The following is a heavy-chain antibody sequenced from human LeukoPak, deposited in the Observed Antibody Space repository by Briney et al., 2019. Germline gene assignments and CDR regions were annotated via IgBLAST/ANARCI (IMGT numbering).Heavy chain of an antibody. V-gene: IGHV3-21*01. CDR2: ISSSSSYI. J-gene: IGHJ4*02. CDR3: AREGTVVTYYFDY. CDR1: GFTFNSYS. D-gene: IGHD4-23*01. Sequence: GGSLRLSCAASGFTFNSYSMNWVRQAPGRGLEWVSFISSSSSYIYYADSVKGRFTISRDNAKNSLYLQMNSLRAEDTAVYYCAREGTVVTYYFDYWGQGTLVTVSS.